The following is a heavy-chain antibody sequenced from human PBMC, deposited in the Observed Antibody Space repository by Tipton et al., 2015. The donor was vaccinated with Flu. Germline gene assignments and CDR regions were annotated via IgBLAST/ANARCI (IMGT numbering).Heavy chain of an antibody. Sequence: VQLVQSGGDLVQSGGSLRLSCVASGFSFSDYWMTWVRQAPGKGLQWVANINQDGSQKNYADSLKGRLTISRDNAKSSLYLQVSSLRADDAAVYYCARDGESGWNDFDYWGQGTLVTVSS. J-gene: IGHJ4*02. V-gene: IGHV3-7*01. CDR3: ARDGESGWNDFDY. D-gene: IGHD6-19*01. CDR1: GFSFSDYW. CDR2: INQDGSQK.